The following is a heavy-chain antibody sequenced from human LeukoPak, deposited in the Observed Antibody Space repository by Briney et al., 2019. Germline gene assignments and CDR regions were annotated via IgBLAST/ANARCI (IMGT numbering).Heavy chain of an antibody. CDR3: ARGGAYAYGSDPYNIDY. CDR1: GCAFSSYS. Sequence: TGGSLRLSCAASGCAFSSYSMHWVRKAPGKGMLWVSRIGSPVSGTTYADSAKGRFTTSRDNAKSALYLQMDSLRAEDTAVYYCARGGAYAYGSDPYNIDYWGLGTLVTVSS. D-gene: IGHD3-10*01. V-gene: IGHV3-74*01. CDR2: IGSPVSGT. J-gene: IGHJ4*02.